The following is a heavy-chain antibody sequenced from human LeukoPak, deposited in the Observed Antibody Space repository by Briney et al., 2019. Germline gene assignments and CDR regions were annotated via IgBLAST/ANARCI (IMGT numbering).Heavy chain of an antibody. V-gene: IGHV6-1*01. CDR3: ARAGVTGTTLYFYYGMDV. J-gene: IGHJ6*02. Sequence: SQTLSLTCAISGDSVSSSSAAWTWIRQSPSRGLEWLGRSYYRSKWNNDYGVSVKSRITINPDTFKNQFSLQLNSVTPEDTAVYYCARAGVTGTTLYFYYGMDVWGQGTTVTVSS. D-gene: IGHD1-20*01. CDR1: GDSVSSSSAA. CDR2: SYYRSKWNN.